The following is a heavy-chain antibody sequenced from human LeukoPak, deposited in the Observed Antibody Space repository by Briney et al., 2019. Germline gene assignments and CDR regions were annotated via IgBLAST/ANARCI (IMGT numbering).Heavy chain of an antibody. J-gene: IGHJ5*02. CDR2: INHSGST. V-gene: IGHV4-34*01. Sequence: SETLSLTCAVYGGSFSGYYWSWIRQPPGKGLEWIGEINHSGSTNYNPSLKSRVTISVDRSKNQFSLKLSSVTAADTAVYYCARVCGAPIRATRWFDPWGQGTLVTVSS. D-gene: IGHD5-12*01. CDR1: GGSFSGYY. CDR3: ARVCGAPIRATRWFDP.